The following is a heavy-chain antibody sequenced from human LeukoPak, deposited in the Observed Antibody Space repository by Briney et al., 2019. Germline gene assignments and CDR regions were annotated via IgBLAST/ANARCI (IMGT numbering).Heavy chain of an antibody. CDR2: ISSSSSYI. CDR3: ARDSRLSGYPGMSDY. Sequence: PGGSLRLSCAASGFTFSSYSMNWVRQAPGKGLEWVSSISSSSSYIYYADSVKGRFTISRDNAKNSLYLQMNSLRAEDTAVYYCARDSRLSGYPGMSDYWGQGTLVTVSS. CDR1: GFTFSSYS. D-gene: IGHD3-22*01. J-gene: IGHJ4*02. V-gene: IGHV3-21*01.